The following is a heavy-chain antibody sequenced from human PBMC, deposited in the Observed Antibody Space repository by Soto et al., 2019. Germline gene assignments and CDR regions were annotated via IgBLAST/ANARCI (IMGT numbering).Heavy chain of an antibody. D-gene: IGHD4-17*01. CDR2: IYYSGST. CDR3: AGTTYRYYYYYYGMEV. Sequence: SETLSLTCTVSGGSISSTSFYWGWIRQPPGKGLEWIGSIYYSGSTYYNPSLKSRVTISVDTSKNQFSLKLSSVTAADTAVYYCAGTTYRYYYYYYGMEVWGQGNTVT. J-gene: IGHJ6*02. V-gene: IGHV4-39*01. CDR1: GGSISSTSFY.